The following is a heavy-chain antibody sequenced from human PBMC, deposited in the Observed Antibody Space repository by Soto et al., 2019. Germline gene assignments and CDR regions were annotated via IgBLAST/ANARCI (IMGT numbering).Heavy chain of an antibody. CDR3: AKDIYGSEMGPLLESLDV. CDR1: GFTFSSYP. V-gene: IGHV3-30*04. CDR2: ISYDENIE. Sequence: PGGSLRLSCAASGFTFSSYPMHWVRQAPGKGLEWVAVISYDENIEFYGDSVKGRFTISRDNSKNTLYLHLHSLRAEDTAVYYCAKDIYGSEMGPLLESLDVWGQGTTDTVSS. D-gene: IGHD3-10*01. J-gene: IGHJ6*02.